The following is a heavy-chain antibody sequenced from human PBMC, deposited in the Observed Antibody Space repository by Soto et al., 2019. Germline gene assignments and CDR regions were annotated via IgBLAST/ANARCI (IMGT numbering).Heavy chain of an antibody. D-gene: IGHD1-26*01. J-gene: IGHJ4*02. CDR3: ARDDRSGSPGY. CDR2: ISYDGSDK. V-gene: IGHV3-30-3*01. Sequence: PGGSLRLSCAPSAFTFSSYAMHWVRQAPGKGLDWVAVISYDGSDKYYADSVKGRFTVSRENSKNSLYLQMNSLRAEDTAVYYCARDDRSGSPGYWGRGTLGAV. CDR1: AFTFSSYA.